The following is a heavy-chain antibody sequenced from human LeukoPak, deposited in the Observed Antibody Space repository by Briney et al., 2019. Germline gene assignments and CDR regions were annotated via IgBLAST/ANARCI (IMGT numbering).Heavy chain of an antibody. CDR3: GRGAPQEYCSGGSCPYFDY. Sequence: ASVKVSCKASGYTFTSSDFNWVRQATGQGLEWMGWMNPNSGNTGYAQKFQGRVTMTRNTSISTAYMEVSSLRSEDTAVYYCGRGAPQEYCSGGSCPYFDYWGQGTLVTVSS. CDR2: MNPNSGNT. V-gene: IGHV1-8*01. J-gene: IGHJ4*02. CDR1: GYTFTSSD. D-gene: IGHD2-15*01.